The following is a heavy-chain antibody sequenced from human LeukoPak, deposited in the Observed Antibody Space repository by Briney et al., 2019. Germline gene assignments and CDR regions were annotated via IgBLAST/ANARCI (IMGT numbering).Heavy chain of an antibody. CDR2: ISAYNGNT. D-gene: IGHD1/OR15-1a*01. CDR1: GYTFTIYG. CDR3: AREGNSSSIYYYYMDV. V-gene: IGHV1-18*01. J-gene: IGHJ6*03. Sequence: GSSVKVSFKSSGYTFTIYGISWVRQAPGQGLEWMGWISAYNGNTNYAQKLQGRVTMTTDTSTSTAYMELRSLRSDDTAVYYCAREGNSSSIYYYYMDVWGKGTTVTVSS.